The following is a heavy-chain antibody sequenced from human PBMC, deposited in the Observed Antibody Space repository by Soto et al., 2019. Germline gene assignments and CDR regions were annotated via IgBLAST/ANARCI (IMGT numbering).Heavy chain of an antibody. CDR3: ASGYCSGGSCYGQGRFHH. D-gene: IGHD2-15*01. CDR2: IYYSGST. Sequence: SETLSLTCTVSGGSISSGNYYWSWIRQHPGKGLEWIGYIYYSGSTYYNPSLKSRVTISVDTSKNQFSLKLSSVTAADTAVYYCASGYCSGGSCYGQGRFHHWGQGTLVTVSS. CDR1: GGSISSGNYY. J-gene: IGHJ1*01. V-gene: IGHV4-31*03.